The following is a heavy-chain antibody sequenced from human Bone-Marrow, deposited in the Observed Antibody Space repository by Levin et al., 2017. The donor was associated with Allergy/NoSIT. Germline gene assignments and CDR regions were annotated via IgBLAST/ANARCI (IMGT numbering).Heavy chain of an antibody. CDR3: AILAVAGNGGCGMDV. CDR1: GFSFRRDG. V-gene: IGHV3-30*03. CDR2: ISYDGNKE. Sequence: PGGSLRLSCAAAGFSFRRDGVHWVRQAPGKGLEWMAVISYDGNKENYAESVKGRFTASRDNSNNTAILQMNNLRPEDTALYYCAILAVAGNGGCGMDVWGHGTMVTVSS. D-gene: IGHD6-19*01. J-gene: IGHJ6*02.